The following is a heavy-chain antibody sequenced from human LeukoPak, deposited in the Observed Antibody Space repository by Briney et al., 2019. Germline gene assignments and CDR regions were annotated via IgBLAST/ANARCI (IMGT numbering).Heavy chain of an antibody. CDR2: IKQDGSDK. J-gene: IGHJ4*02. CDR3: AREVWGPEY. Sequence: GGSLRLSCAGSGFALKSYSLTWVRQAPGKGLEWVGNIKQDGSDKNYMDSVKGRFTISRDNTKNSVYLQMSGLRAEDTAVYYCAREVWGPEYWGQGTLVTVSS. CDR1: GFALKSYS. V-gene: IGHV3-7*01. D-gene: IGHD1-14*01.